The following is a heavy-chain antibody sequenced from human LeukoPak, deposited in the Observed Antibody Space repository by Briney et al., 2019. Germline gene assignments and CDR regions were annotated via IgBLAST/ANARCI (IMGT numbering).Heavy chain of an antibody. CDR3: AKDRTSYDFWSGSLDY. CDR1: GFTFSSYG. Sequence: PGGSLRLSCAASGFTFSSYGMHWVRQAPGKGLEWVAVISYDGSNKYYADSVKGRFTISRDNSKNTLYLQMNSLRAEDTAVYYCAKDRTSYDFWSGSLDYWGQGTLVTVSS. CDR2: ISYDGSNK. J-gene: IGHJ4*02. V-gene: IGHV3-30*18. D-gene: IGHD3-3*01.